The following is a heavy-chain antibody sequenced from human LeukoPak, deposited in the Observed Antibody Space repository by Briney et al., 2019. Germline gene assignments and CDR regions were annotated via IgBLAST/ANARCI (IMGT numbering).Heavy chain of an antibody. D-gene: IGHD3-16*01. Sequence: SVKVSCKASGGTFSSYAISWVRQAPGQGLEWVGRIIPILGITNYAQKFQGRVTITADKSTSTAYMELSSLRSDDTAVYCCARDPSGGYVPYFDYWGQGTLVTVSS. V-gene: IGHV1-69*04. CDR2: IIPILGIT. CDR3: ARDPSGGYVPYFDY. CDR1: GGTFSSYA. J-gene: IGHJ4*02.